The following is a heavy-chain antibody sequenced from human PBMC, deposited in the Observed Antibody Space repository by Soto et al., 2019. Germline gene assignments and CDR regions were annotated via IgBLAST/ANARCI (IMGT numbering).Heavy chain of an antibody. CDR2: INPSGGST. CDR1: GYTFTSYY. J-gene: IGHJ5*02. Sequence: ASVKVSCKASGYTFTSYYMHWVRQAPGQGLEWMGIINPSGGSTSYAQKFQGRVTMTRDTSTSTVYMELSSLRSEDTAVYYCARGPTYYYGSGPMGFDPWGQGTLVTVPS. D-gene: IGHD3-10*01. V-gene: IGHV1-46*01. CDR3: ARGPTYYYGSGPMGFDP.